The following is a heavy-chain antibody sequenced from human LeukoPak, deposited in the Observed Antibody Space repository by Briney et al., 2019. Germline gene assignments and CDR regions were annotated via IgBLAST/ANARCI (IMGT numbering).Heavy chain of an antibody. CDR2: INSGGTTT. CDR3: ATSNWFDP. Sequence: RGSLRLSCAASGFTFSTYWMHWVRQAPGKGLVWVSRINSGGTTTNYADSVKGRFTISRDNAKNTLYLQMNSLRGEDTAVYYCATSNWFDPWGQGTLVTVSS. V-gene: IGHV3-74*01. J-gene: IGHJ5*02. CDR1: GFTFSTYW. D-gene: IGHD2-2*01.